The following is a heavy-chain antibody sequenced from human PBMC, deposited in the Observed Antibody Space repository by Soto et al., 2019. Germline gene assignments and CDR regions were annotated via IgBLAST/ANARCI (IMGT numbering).Heavy chain of an antibody. CDR1: GYTFTGYY. V-gene: IGHV1-2*02. J-gene: IGHJ6*02. CDR3: AKGGAIVAAGTRVYLYNAMDV. D-gene: IGHD1-26*01. Sequence: GASVKVSCKASGYTFTGYYVHWVRQAPGQGLEWMGWINPNSGDTYLAPRFQGRVTMNRDTSIGTAYMELRGLTSDDTAEYYCAKGGAIVAAGTRVYLYNAMDVWGQGTTVTVSS. CDR2: INPNSGDT.